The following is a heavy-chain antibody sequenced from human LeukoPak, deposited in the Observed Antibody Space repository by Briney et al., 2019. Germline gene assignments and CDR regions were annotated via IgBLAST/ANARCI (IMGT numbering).Heavy chain of an antibody. V-gene: IGHV4-59*02. CDR1: GGSVSGYY. Sequence: SETLSLTCTVSGGSVSGYYWSWIRRPPGRGLEWIAYLSHSGSSDSNPSLTSRVTTLLDTSKNQFSLKLTSVTAADTAVYYCARARYANAWYAFDIWGHGTMVTVSS. D-gene: IGHD2-2*01. CDR2: LSHSGSS. J-gene: IGHJ3*02. CDR3: ARARYANAWYAFDI.